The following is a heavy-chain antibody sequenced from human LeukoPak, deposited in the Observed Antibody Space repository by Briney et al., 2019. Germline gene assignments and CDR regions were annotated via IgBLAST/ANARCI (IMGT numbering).Heavy chain of an antibody. J-gene: IGHJ4*02. Sequence: ASVKVSCKASGYTFTHYYIHWVRQAPGQGLEWMGWINPNSGGTNYAQKFQGRVTMTRDTSISTAYMELSRLRSDDTAVYYCAREATVTTAWGYWGQGTLVTVSS. V-gene: IGHV1-2*02. CDR1: GYTFTHYY. CDR2: INPNSGGT. CDR3: AREATVTTAWGY. D-gene: IGHD4-17*01.